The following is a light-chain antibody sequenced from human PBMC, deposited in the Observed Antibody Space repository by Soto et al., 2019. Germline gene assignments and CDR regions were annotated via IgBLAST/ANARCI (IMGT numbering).Light chain of an antibody. CDR2: DVT. V-gene: IGLV2-14*01. Sequence: QSVLTHPASVSGSTGQSITISCTGTSSDVGDHNYVSWYQQYPGKAPKLMIYDVTNRPSGVSNRFSGSKSGNTASLTISGLQAEDEADYYCNSYTSSNNYVFGNGTKATVL. J-gene: IGLJ1*01. CDR3: NSYTSSNNYV. CDR1: SSDVGDHNY.